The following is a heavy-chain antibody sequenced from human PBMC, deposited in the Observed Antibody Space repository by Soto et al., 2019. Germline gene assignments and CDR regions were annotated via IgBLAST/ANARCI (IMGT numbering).Heavy chain of an antibody. CDR1: GCTISIYY. CDR3: ERPSASNTDY. D-gene: IGHD4-4*01. Sequence: SDTVSPTCTASGCTISIYYWSWIRQPPGKGLEWIGNIYYSGSTNYNPSLKNRVTISVDTSKNHFSLKLTSLTTADTAVYYCERPSASNTDYWGQGTPIT. V-gene: IGHV4-59*08. J-gene: IGHJ4*02. CDR2: IYYSGST.